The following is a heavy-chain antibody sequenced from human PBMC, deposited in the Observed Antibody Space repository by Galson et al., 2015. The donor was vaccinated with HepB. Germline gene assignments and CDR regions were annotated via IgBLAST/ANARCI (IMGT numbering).Heavy chain of an antibody. D-gene: IGHD2-15*01. CDR2: ITSSGGNS. CDR3: AKDGIMVANNPYHFHY. V-gene: IGHV3-23*01. Sequence: SLRLSCAASGFSFTRYAMTWVRQAPGKGLEWVPSITSSGGNSYYTDSVKGRFTASRDNSKNTLLLQLNSLRAEDTAMYFCAKDGIMVANNPYHFHYWGQGTLVTVSS. CDR1: GFSFTRYA. J-gene: IGHJ4*02.